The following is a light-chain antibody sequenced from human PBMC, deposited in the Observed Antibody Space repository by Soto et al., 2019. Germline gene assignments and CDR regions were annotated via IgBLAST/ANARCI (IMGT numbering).Light chain of an antibody. Sequence: QAVLTQPPSVAGAPGQRVTISCTGSSSNIGAVYDVHWYQQRPGTAPKLLIYGNSNRPSGVPDRFSGSKSGTSASLAITGLQAEDEADYYCQSYDSSLSGYVFGTGTKVTVL. CDR1: SSNIGAVYD. CDR3: QSYDSSLSGYV. J-gene: IGLJ1*01. CDR2: GNS. V-gene: IGLV1-40*01.